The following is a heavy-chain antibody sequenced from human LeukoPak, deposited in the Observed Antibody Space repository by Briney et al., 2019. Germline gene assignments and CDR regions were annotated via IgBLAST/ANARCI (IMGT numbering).Heavy chain of an antibody. CDR1: GGSISSYY. CDR2: IYYSGST. Sequence: SETLSLTCTVSGGSISSYYWSWIRQPPGKGLEWIGYIYYSGSTNYNPSLKSRVTISVDTSKNQFSLELSSVTAADTAVYYCARSASFDWLLFDYWGQGTLVTVSS. J-gene: IGHJ4*02. CDR3: ARSASFDWLLFDY. V-gene: IGHV4-59*01. D-gene: IGHD3-9*01.